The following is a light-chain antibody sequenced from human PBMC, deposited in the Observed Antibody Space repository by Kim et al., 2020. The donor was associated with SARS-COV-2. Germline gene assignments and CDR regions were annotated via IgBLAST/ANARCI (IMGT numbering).Light chain of an antibody. CDR3: CSYVV. CDR2: EVS. V-gene: IGLV2-23*02. J-gene: IGLJ2*01. CDR1: SSDVGSYNL. Sequence: QSVLTQPASVSGSPGQSITISCTGTSSDVGSYNLVSWYQQHPGKAPKLMIYEVSKRPSGFSNRFSGSKSGNTASLTISGLQAEDEADYYCCSYVVFGGGTQLTVL.